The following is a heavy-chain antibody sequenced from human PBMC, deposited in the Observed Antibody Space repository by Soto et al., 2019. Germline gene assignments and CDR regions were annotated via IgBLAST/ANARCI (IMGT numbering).Heavy chain of an antibody. Sequence: PGGSLRLSCAASGFTFDDYAMHWVRQAPGKGLEWVSGISWNSGSIGYADSVKGRFTISRDNAKNSLYLQMNSLRAEDTALYYCAKDMLTAAGNYYYHYGMDVWGQGTTVTVSS. CDR2: ISWNSGSI. V-gene: IGHV3-9*01. D-gene: IGHD6-13*01. J-gene: IGHJ6*02. CDR3: AKDMLTAAGNYYYHYGMDV. CDR1: GFTFDDYA.